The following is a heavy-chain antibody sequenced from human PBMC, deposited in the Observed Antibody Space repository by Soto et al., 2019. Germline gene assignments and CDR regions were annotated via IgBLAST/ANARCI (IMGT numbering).Heavy chain of an antibody. V-gene: IGHV3-23*01. J-gene: IGHJ4*02. D-gene: IGHD6-6*01. CDR1: VFTFSMSA. CDR2: TGLNGRTT. Sequence: GSLRLSCAASVFTFSMSAMTWVRQAPGKGLEWVSTTGLNGRTTYYADSVKGRFTVSRDNSKNTLDLHMSSLRAEDTAVYYCATVHSTSRSFDYWGQGTLVTVSS. CDR3: ATVHSTSRSFDY.